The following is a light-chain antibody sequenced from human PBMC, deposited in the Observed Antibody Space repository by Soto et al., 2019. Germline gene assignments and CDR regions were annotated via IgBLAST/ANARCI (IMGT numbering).Light chain of an antibody. J-gene: IGKJ1*01. V-gene: IGKV3-20*01. CDR3: HQDGRGTPWT. CDR1: QSVSSLS. CDR2: GAS. Sequence: ALTQGPGTPSFSPGEGTSLSCRCSQSVSSLSHARFHQKPGQAPTILIYGASTRATGIPDRFSSSGSGTDFTLTISRREPEDFAANYCHQDGRGTPWTFGQGTKVDIK.